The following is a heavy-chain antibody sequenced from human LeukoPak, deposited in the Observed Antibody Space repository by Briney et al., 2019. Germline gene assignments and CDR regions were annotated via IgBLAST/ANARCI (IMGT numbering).Heavy chain of an antibody. CDR1: GGSISSYY. V-gene: IGHV4-59*01. J-gene: IGHJ3*02. CDR2: IYYSGST. CDR3: ARALRYSSSGSGAFDI. D-gene: IGHD6-6*01. Sequence: SETLSLTCTVSGGSISSYYWSWIRQPPGKGLEWIGYIYYSGSTNYNPSLKSRVTISVDTSKSQFSLKLSSVTAADTAVHYCARALRYSSSGSGAFDIWGQGTMVTVSS.